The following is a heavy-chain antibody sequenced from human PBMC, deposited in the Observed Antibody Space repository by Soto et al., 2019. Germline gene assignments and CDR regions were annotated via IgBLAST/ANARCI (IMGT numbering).Heavy chain of an antibody. D-gene: IGHD2-21*02. V-gene: IGHV3-53*01. CDR3: KRDGRRLGRLYLFEY. CDR1: GFNVNSDY. CDR2: IYSGEAT. J-gene: IGHJ4*02. Sequence: GGSLRLSCAASGFNVNSDYMNWVRQTPGKGLEWVASIYSGEATYYADSVSGRFTISSDKSKNTLYFQLSSLRIEDTAVYSCKRDGRRLGRLYLFEYWGQGVLVTVYS.